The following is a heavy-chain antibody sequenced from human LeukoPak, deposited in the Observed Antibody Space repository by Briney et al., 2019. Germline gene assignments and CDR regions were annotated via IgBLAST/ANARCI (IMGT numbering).Heavy chain of an antibody. J-gene: IGHJ4*02. D-gene: IGHD6-19*01. CDR1: GFTFSDYY. CDR2: ISSSGSTI. CDR3: ARDWASGWYDY. Sequence: GGSLRLSCAASGFTFSDYYMSWIRQAPGKGLEWVSYISSSGSTIYYADSVKGRFTISRDNAKNSLYLQMNSLRAEGTAVYYCARDWASGWYDYWGQGTLVTVSS. V-gene: IGHV3-11*01.